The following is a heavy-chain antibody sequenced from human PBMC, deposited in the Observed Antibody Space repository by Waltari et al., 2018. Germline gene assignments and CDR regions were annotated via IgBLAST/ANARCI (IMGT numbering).Heavy chain of an antibody. V-gene: IGHV4-38-2*01. D-gene: IGHD2-21*01. CDR3: ARRYCGGDCYSIDPFDY. J-gene: IGHJ4*02. CDR2: IYHSGST. Sequence: QVQLQESGPGLVKPSETLSLTCAVSGYSISSGYYWGWIRQPPGKGLEWIGSIYHSGSTSYNPSLKGRVTISLDTSKNQFYLKLSSVGAADTAVYYCARRYCGGDCYSIDPFDYWGQGTLVTVSS. CDR1: GYSISSGYY.